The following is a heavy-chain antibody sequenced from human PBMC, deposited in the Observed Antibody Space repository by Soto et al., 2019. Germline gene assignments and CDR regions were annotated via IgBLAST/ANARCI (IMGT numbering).Heavy chain of an antibody. Sequence: ASVKVSCKASGYTFTSYGISWVRQAPGQGLEWMGWISAYNGNTNYARKLQGRVTMTTDTSTSTAYMELRSLRSDDTAVYYCAREFNVFTSVVGPDYYYYYRDVGGKGPRVPVPS. CDR1: GYTFTSYG. D-gene: IGHD2-8*01. CDR2: ISAYNGNT. CDR3: AREFNVFTSVVGPDYYYYYRDV. V-gene: IGHV1-18*01. J-gene: IGHJ6*03.